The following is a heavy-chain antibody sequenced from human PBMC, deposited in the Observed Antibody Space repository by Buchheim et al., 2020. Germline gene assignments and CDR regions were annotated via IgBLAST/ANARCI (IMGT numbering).Heavy chain of an antibody. V-gene: IGHV5-10-1*03. D-gene: IGHD5-24*01. CDR2: IDPSDSYT. J-gene: IGHJ4*02. Sequence: EVQLVQSGAEVKKPGESLRISCKGSGYSFTSYWISWVRQMPGKGLEWMGRIDPSDSYTNYSPSFQGHVTISADKSISTAYPQRGSLKASDTAMYYCARHSPPPRWLQLGDIDYWGQGTL. CDR3: ARHSPPPRWLQLGDIDY. CDR1: GYSFTSYW.